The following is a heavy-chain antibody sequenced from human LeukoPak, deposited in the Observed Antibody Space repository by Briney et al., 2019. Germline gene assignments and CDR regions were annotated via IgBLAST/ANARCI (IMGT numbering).Heavy chain of an antibody. Sequence: GGSLRLSCAASGFTVSNTYMSWVRQAPGKGLEWVSLIYSGGGTYSADSVKGRFTISRDISKNTLYLQMNSLRAEDTAVYYCARGDYDLWSGYYWDYYYGMDVWGQGTTVTVSS. CDR3: ARGDYDLWSGYYWDYYYGMDV. V-gene: IGHV3-53*01. CDR1: GFTVSNTY. J-gene: IGHJ6*02. CDR2: IYSGGGT. D-gene: IGHD3-3*01.